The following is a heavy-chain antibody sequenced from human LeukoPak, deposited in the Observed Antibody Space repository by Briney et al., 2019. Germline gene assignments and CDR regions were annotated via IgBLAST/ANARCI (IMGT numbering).Heavy chain of an antibody. J-gene: IGHJ4*02. Sequence: GGSLRLSCVASGFTFDICAMSWVRQAPGKGPEWVSSIGGPTETSYADSVKGRFTVSRDNSQNTLYLQMNSLRAEDTAVYYCVKDATPRNSIWDYFGKWGQGALVTVST. CDR3: VKDATPRNSIWDYFGK. CDR2: IGGPTET. CDR1: GFTFDICA. V-gene: IGHV3-23*01. D-gene: IGHD4-23*01.